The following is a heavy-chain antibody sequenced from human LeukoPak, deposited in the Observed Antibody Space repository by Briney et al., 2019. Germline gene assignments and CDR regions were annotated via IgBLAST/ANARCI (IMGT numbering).Heavy chain of an antibody. J-gene: IGHJ2*01. Sequence: GGSLRLSCAASGFTFSSYCMDWVRQTPGKGLEWVSSISSSSSYIYYADSVKGRFTISRDNAKNSLYLQMNSLRAEDTALYYCARDFTEYSSYWHFDLWGRGTLVTVSS. CDR2: ISSSSSYI. CDR1: GFTFSSYC. V-gene: IGHV3-21*04. D-gene: IGHD6-6*01. CDR3: ARDFTEYSSYWHFDL.